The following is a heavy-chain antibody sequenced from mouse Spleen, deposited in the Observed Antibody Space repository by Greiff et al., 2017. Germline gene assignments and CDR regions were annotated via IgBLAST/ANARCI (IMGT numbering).Heavy chain of an antibody. Sequence: QVQLQQPGAELVMPGASVKLSCKASGYTFTSYWMHWVKQRPGQGLEWIGEIDPSDSYTNYNQKFKGKATLTVDKSSSTAYMQLSSLTSEDSAVYYCASPLTGTGIAYWGQGTLVTVSA. D-gene: IGHD4-1*01. V-gene: IGHV1-69*01. J-gene: IGHJ3*01. CDR1: GYTFTSYW. CDR3: ASPLTGTGIAY. CDR2: IDPSDSYT.